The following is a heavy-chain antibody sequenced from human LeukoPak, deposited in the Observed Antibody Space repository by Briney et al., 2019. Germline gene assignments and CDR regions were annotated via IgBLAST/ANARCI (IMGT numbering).Heavy chain of an antibody. D-gene: IGHD6-13*01. J-gene: IGHJ4*02. CDR1: GFTVSSNY. Sequence: PGGSLRLSCAASGFTVSSNYMSWVRQAPGKGLEWVSVIYSGGSTYYADSVKGRFTISRDNSKNTLYLQMYSLRVEDTAVYYCARGSNLTAAAFDYWGQGTLVIVSS. CDR2: IYSGGST. V-gene: IGHV3-66*01. CDR3: ARGSNLTAAAFDY.